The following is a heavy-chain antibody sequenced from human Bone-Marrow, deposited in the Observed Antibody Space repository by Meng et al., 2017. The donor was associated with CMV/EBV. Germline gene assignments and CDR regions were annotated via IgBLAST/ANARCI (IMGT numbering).Heavy chain of an antibody. CDR3: ARGAGGGAFDI. CDR2: IYAGGRSA. CDR1: GFTVSSNY. J-gene: IGHJ3*02. V-gene: IGHV3-53*01. D-gene: IGHD2-15*01. Sequence: GGSLRLSCAASGFTVSSNYMSWVRQAPGKGLEWVAVIYAGGRSAYYADSVKGRFTIFRDSSKNTVYLEMNSLRAEDTAVYYCARGAGGGAFDIWGQGAMVTVSS.